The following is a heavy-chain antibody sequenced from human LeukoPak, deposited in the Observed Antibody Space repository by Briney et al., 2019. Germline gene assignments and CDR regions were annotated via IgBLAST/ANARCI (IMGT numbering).Heavy chain of an antibody. Sequence: GGSLRLSCAASGFTFSSYAMSWVRQAPGQGLEWVSAISCSGGSTYYADSVKGRFTISRDNSKNTLYQQMNSLRAEDTAGYYCAKDVRGSGYLGASDYWGQGTLVTVSS. V-gene: IGHV3-23*01. J-gene: IGHJ4*02. D-gene: IGHD3-22*01. CDR2: ISCSGGST. CDR1: GFTFSSYA. CDR3: AKDVRGSGYLGASDY.